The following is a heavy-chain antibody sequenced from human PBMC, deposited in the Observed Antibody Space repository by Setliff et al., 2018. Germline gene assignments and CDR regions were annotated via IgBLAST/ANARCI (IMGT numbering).Heavy chain of an antibody. J-gene: IGHJ4*02. CDR3: ARDLKRSGYYDSSGYYY. D-gene: IGHD3-22*01. CDR2: INPSGGST. CDR1: GYTFTSYY. Sequence: ASVKVSCKASGYTFTSYYMHWVRQAPGQGLEWMGIINPSGGSTSYAQKFQGRVTMTRNTSISTDYMELSSLRCEDTAVYYCARDLKRSGYYDSSGYYYWGQGTLVTVSS. V-gene: IGHV1-46*01.